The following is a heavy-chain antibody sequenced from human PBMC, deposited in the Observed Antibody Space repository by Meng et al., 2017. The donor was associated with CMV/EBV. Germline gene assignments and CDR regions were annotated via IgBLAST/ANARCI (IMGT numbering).Heavy chain of an antibody. Sequence: VRMVPFGAEGKKPGASVKFSCKASGYTVTDYYIHWVRQAPGQWLEWMGWINPNDDTNYAQNFQGRVTMTRDMSINTVYMELSRLTSDDTAVYYCARSSGWSRFDYWGLGTLVTVSS. V-gene: IGHV1-2*02. J-gene: IGHJ4*02. CDR3: ARSSGWSRFDY. CDR1: GYTVTDYY. CDR2: INPNDDT. D-gene: IGHD6-19*01.